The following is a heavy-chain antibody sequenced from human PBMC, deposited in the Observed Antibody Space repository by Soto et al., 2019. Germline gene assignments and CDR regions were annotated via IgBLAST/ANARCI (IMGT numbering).Heavy chain of an antibody. V-gene: IGHV3-23*01. D-gene: IGHD3-9*01. J-gene: IGHJ4*02. CDR2: ISGSGGST. CDR3: ARSRDDILTGNDY. Sequence: EVQLLESGGGLVQPGGSLRLSCAASGFTFSSYAMSWVRQAPGKGLEWVSAISGSGGSTYYADSVKGRFTISRDNSKNTLHLQMNSLRAEDTAVYYCARSRDDILTGNDYWGQGTLVTVSS. CDR1: GFTFSSYA.